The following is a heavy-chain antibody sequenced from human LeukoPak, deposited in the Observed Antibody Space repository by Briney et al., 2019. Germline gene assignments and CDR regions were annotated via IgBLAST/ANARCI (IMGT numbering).Heavy chain of an antibody. CDR1: GGTFDSYA. V-gene: IGHV1-69*04. CDR3: ARGDDSSGYYFDY. CDR2: IIPILGIA. Sequence: SVKVSCKASGGTFDSYAISWVRQAPGQGLEWMGRIIPILGIANYAQKFQGRVTITADKSTSTAYMELSSLRSEDTAVYYCARGDDSSGYYFDYWGQGTLVTVSS. J-gene: IGHJ4*02. D-gene: IGHD3-22*01.